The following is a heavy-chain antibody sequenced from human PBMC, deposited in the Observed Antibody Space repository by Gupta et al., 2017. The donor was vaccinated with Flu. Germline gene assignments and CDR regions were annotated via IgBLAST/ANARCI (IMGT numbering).Heavy chain of an antibody. D-gene: IGHD3-3*01. Sequence: VQLQQWGAGLLKPSETLSLTCAVYGGSFSAYYWSWIRQPPGKGLEWIGEINHSGSSNYNPSLKSRCTMSVDSSKNQTSLEMTSVTAADTAVYYCARGLASQDFWSGYRHNWFDSWGQGTLVTVSS. J-gene: IGHJ5*01. V-gene: IGHV4-34*01. CDR2: INHSGSS. CDR1: GGSFSAYY. CDR3: ARGLASQDFWSGYRHNWFDS.